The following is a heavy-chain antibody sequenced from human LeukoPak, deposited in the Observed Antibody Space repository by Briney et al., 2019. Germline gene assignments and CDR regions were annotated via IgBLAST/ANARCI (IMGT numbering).Heavy chain of an antibody. Sequence: GGSLRLSCAASGFTFSSYGMHWVRQAPGEGLEWVAVIWYDRSNKYYADSVKGRFTISRDNSNNTLYLQMNSLRAEDTAVYYCARDGGDKFDYWGQGTLVTVSS. D-gene: IGHD2-21*02. J-gene: IGHJ4*02. V-gene: IGHV3-33*01. CDR1: GFTFSSYG. CDR2: IWYDRSNK. CDR3: ARDGGDKFDY.